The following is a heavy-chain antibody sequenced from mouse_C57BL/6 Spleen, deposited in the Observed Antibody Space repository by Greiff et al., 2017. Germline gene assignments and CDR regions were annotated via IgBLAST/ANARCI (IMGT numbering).Heavy chain of an antibody. CDR2: IDPENGGT. D-gene: IGHD4-1*01. V-gene: IGHV1-15*01. Sequence: VQLQQSGAELVRPGASVTLSCKASGYTFTDYEMHWVKQTPVHGLEWVGAIDPENGGTAYNQKFKGQAILTADKSSSTAYMELRSLTSEDSAVYYCTRSLGWGYAMDYWGQGTSVTVSS. CDR3: TRSLGWGYAMDY. J-gene: IGHJ4*01. CDR1: GYTFTDYE.